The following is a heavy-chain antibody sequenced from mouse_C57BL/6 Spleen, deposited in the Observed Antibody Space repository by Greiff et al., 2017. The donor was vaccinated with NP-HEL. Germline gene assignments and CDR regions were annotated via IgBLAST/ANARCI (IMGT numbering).Heavy chain of an antibody. V-gene: IGHV5-4*01. CDR3: ARGLYGNYVGYFDY. J-gene: IGHJ2*01. Sequence: EVHLVESGGGLVKPGGSLKLSCAASGFTFSSYAMSWVRQTPEKRLEWVATISDGGSYTYYPDNVKGRFTISRDNAKNNLYLQMSHLKSEDTAMYYCARGLYGNYVGYFDYWGQGTTLTVSS. CDR1: GFTFSSYA. CDR2: ISDGGSYT. D-gene: IGHD2-1*01.